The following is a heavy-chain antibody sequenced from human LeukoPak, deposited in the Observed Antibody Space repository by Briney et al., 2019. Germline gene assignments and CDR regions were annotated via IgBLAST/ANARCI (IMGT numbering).Heavy chain of an antibody. V-gene: IGHV4-59*01. CDR3: ARGYSSGWQDY. Sequence: SETLSLTCTVSGGSISSYYWRWIRQPPGKGLEWIGYIYYSGSTNYNPSLKSRVTISVDTSKNQFSLKLSSVTAADTAVYYCARGYSSGWQDYWGQGTLVTVSS. J-gene: IGHJ4*02. D-gene: IGHD6-19*01. CDR1: GGSISSYY. CDR2: IYYSGST.